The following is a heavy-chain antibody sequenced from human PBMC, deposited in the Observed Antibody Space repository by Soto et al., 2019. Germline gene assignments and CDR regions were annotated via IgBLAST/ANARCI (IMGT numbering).Heavy chain of an antibody. V-gene: IGHV4-34*01. CDR1: GGSFSGYY. Sequence: SETLSLTCAVYGGSFSGYYWSWIRQPPGKGLEWIGEINHSGSTNYNPSLKSRVTISVDTSKNQFSLKLSSVTAADTAVYYCAGTVTRYYYYYYMDVWGKGTTVTVSS. CDR3: AGTVTRYYYYYYMDV. J-gene: IGHJ6*03. D-gene: IGHD4-17*01. CDR2: INHSGST.